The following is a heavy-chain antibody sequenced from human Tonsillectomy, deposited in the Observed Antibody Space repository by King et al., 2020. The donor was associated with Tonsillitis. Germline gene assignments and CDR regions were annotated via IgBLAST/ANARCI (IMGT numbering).Heavy chain of an antibody. Sequence: TLKESGPTLVKPTQTLTLTCTFSGFSLSDSGVGVGWIRQPPGKALEWPALIYWNDDKRYSPSLKSRLTITKDTSKNQVVLTMTNMDPVDTATYFCAHRLLSDSGYSYGLDYWGQGTLVTVSS. CDR3: AHRLLSDSGYSYGLDY. D-gene: IGHD5-18*01. CDR2: IYWNDDK. J-gene: IGHJ4*02. CDR1: GFSLSDSGVG. V-gene: IGHV2-5*01.